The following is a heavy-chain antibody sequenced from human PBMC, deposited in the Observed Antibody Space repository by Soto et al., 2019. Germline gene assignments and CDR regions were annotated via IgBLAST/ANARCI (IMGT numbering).Heavy chain of an antibody. Sequence: GGSLRLSCAASGFTVSSNYMSWVRQAPGKGLEWVSVIYSGGSTYYADSVKGRFTISRDNSKNTLYLQMNSLRAEDTAVYYCARDLVVSVATIPISFDYWGQGTLVTVSS. J-gene: IGHJ4*02. D-gene: IGHD5-12*01. CDR1: GFTVSSNY. CDR2: IYSGGST. CDR3: ARDLVVSVATIPISFDY. V-gene: IGHV3-66*01.